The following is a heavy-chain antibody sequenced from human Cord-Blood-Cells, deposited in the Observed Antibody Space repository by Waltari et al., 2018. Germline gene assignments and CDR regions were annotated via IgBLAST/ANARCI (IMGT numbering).Heavy chain of an antibody. J-gene: IGHJ2*01. D-gene: IGHD6-6*01. CDR3: AREGSIAARNWYFDL. CDR1: AGTVSSYA. V-gene: IGHV1-69*06. CDR2: IIPIFGTA. Sequence: QVQLVQSGAEVKKPGSSVKFSCRASAGTVSSYAISWVRRAPGQGLEWMGGIIPIFGTAKYAQKYQGRVTITADKSTSTAYMELSSLRSEDTAVYYCAREGSIAARNWYFDLWGRGTLVTVSS.